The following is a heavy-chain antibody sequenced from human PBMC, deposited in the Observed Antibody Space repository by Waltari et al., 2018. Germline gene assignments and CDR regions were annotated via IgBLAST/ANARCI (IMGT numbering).Heavy chain of an antibody. J-gene: IGHJ4*02. V-gene: IGHV4-39*07. CDR1: GGSISSSSYY. CDR3: ARSGMWSGYYSSYYFDY. Sequence: QLQLQESGPGLVKPSETLSLTCTVSGGSISSSSYYWGWIRQPPGKGLEGIGSIYYSGSTYYNPSLKSLVTISVDTSKNQCSRKLSSVTAADTAVYYCARSGMWSGYYSSYYFDYWGQGTLVTVSS. CDR2: IYYSGST. D-gene: IGHD3-3*01.